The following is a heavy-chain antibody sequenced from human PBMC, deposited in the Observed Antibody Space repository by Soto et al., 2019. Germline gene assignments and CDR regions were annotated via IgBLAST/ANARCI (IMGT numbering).Heavy chain of an antibody. J-gene: IGHJ4*02. V-gene: IGHV3-33*01. CDR3: ARDLPNYYDSSGLSDY. CDR1: GFTFSSYG. D-gene: IGHD3-22*01. Sequence: GGSLRLSCAASGFTFSSYGMHWVRQAPGKGLEWVAVIWYDGSNKYYADSVKGRFTISRDNSKNTLYLQMNSLRAEDTAVYYCARDLPNYYDSSGLSDYWGQGTRVTVSS. CDR2: IWYDGSNK.